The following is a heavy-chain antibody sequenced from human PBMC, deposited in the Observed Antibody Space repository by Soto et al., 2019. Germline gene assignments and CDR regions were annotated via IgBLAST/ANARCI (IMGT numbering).Heavy chain of an antibody. J-gene: IGHJ4*02. Sequence: EVPLVESGEGLVQPGGSLRLSCAASGFTFSSYAMHWVRQAPGKGLEYVSAINSNGGITYYADSVKGRFTISRDNSKNTLYLHMGSLRAEDVAVYCCARSSSGYHFDYWGQGTLVTVSS. D-gene: IGHD3-22*01. V-gene: IGHV3-64*02. CDR1: GFTFSSYA. CDR3: ARSSSGYHFDY. CDR2: INSNGGIT.